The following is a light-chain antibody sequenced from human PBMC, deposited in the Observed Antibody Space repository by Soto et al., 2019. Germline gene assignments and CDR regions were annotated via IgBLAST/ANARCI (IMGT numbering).Light chain of an antibody. Sequence: EFVLTQSPGTLSLSPGERAILSCRASQSVTSTYIDWYQQKPVQAPRLLIYGASSTATGIPDRFSGSGSGTDVSITVSRLEAADFAVYYCHYYGSSPPTTLGQGTKLEIK. J-gene: IGKJ2*01. CDR2: GAS. CDR1: QSVTSTY. V-gene: IGKV3-20*01. CDR3: HYYGSSPPTT.